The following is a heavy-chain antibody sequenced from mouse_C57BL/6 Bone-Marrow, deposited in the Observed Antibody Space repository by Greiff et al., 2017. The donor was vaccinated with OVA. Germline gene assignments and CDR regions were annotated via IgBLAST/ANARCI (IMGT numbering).Heavy chain of an antibody. J-gene: IGHJ4*01. Sequence: EVQLQQSGPELVKPGASVKISCKASGYSFTDYNMNWVKQSNGKSLEWIGVINPNYGTTSYNQKFKGKATLTVDQSSSTAYMQLNSLTSEDSAVYYCASAYYGSTPSHYYAMDYWGQGTSVTVSS. D-gene: IGHD1-1*01. CDR2: INPNYGTT. CDR3: ASAYYGSTPSHYYAMDY. CDR1: GYSFTDYN. V-gene: IGHV1-39*01.